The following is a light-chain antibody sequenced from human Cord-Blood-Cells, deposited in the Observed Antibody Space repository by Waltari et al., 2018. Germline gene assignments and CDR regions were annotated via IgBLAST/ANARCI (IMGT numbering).Light chain of an antibody. Sequence: DIVLTQSPATLSLSPGETATLSFRASKSVSSYLAWYQQKPGQAPRLLIYDASNRATGIPARFRESGSGREFTLTISSVEPEDFAVYYCQQRRNWPPWTFGQGTKVEIK. J-gene: IGKJ1*01. CDR2: DAS. CDR1: KSVSSY. CDR3: QQRRNWPPWT. V-gene: IGKV3-11*02.